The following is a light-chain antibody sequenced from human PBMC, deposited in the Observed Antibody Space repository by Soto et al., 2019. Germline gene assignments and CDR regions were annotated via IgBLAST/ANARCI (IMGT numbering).Light chain of an antibody. J-gene: IGKJ1*01. CDR2: AAS. Sequence: AIQMTQSPSSLSASVGDRVTITCRASQGIRIDLGWYQQKPGKAPKLLIYAASSLQSGDPSRFSGSGSDTDFTLTISSLQPEDFATYYCLQDYNYPWTFGQGTKVEIK. V-gene: IGKV1-6*01. CDR1: QGIRID. CDR3: LQDYNYPWT.